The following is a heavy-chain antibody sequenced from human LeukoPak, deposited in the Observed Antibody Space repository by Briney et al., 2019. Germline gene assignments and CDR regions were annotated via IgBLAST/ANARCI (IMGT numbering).Heavy chain of an antibody. Sequence: SETLSLTCIVSGGSVRSDNYYWSWIRQPPGRGLEWIGYIYYSGSTNYNPSFKSRITISVDTSKNQFSLKLSSVTAADTAVYYCAKGGHSSGWYHDYWGQGTLVTVSS. CDR1: GGSVRSDNYY. J-gene: IGHJ4*02. V-gene: IGHV4-61*01. D-gene: IGHD6-19*01. CDR3: AKGGHSSGWYHDY. CDR2: IYYSGST.